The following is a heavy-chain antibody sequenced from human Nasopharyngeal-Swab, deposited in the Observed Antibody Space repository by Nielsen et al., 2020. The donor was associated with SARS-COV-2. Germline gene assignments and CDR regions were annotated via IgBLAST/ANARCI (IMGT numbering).Heavy chain of an antibody. CDR3: ARGGQPFYYYYMDV. V-gene: IGHV5-51*01. J-gene: IGHJ6*03. CDR1: GYRFPSYW. Sequence: GESLKISCKGSGYRFPSYWIGWLRQMPGKGLEWMGIIYPGDSETRYSPSFQGQVTISADQSINTAYLQWSSLKASDTAMYFCARGGQPFYYYYMDVWGKGTTVTASS. CDR2: IYPGDSET. D-gene: IGHD3-16*01.